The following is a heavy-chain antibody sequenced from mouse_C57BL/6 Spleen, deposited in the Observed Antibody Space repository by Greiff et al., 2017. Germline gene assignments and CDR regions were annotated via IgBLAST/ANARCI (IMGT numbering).Heavy chain of an antibody. Sequence: EVQVVESGGGLVQPGGSLSLSCAASGFTFTDYYMSWVRQPPGKALEWLGFIRNKANGYTTEYSESVKGRFTISRDNSQSILYLQMSALRAEDRANYYCARYPRDYFDYWGQGTTLTVSS. CDR2: IRNKANGYTT. CDR3: ARYPRDYFDY. CDR1: GFTFTDYY. J-gene: IGHJ2*01. V-gene: IGHV7-3*01.